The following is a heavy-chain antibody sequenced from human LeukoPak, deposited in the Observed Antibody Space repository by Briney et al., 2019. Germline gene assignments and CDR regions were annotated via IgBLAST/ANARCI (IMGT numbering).Heavy chain of an antibody. J-gene: IGHJ6*03. CDR2: IYYSGST. V-gene: IGHV4-39*07. D-gene: IGHD5-18*01. Sequence: SETLSLTCTVSGGSISSSSYYWGWIRQPPGTGLEWLGSIYYSGSTYYNPSLKSRVTISVDTSKNQFSLKLSSVTAADTAVYYCARVREYSYGTMGWYYYYYMDVWGKGTTVTVSS. CDR1: GGSISSSSYY. CDR3: ARVREYSYGTMGWYYYYYMDV.